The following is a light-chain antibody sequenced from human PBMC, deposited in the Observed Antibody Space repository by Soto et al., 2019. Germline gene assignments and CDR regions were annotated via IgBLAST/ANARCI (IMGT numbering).Light chain of an antibody. CDR2: KAS. Sequence: DIQMTQSPSTLSASVGDRVTITCRASQSISNWLAWYQQKPGKAPKLLIYKASSLESGVSSRFSGSGFGTEFTLTITSLQPDDFATYCCQQYDTYRAFCQGTKVEIK. CDR3: QQYDTYRA. J-gene: IGKJ1*01. CDR1: QSISNW. V-gene: IGKV1-5*03.